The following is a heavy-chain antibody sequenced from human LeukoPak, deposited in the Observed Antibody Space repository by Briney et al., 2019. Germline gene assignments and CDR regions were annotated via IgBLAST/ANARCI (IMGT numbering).Heavy chain of an antibody. Sequence: SETLSLTCAVYGGSFSGYYWSWIRQPPGKGLEWIGEINHSGSTNYNPSLKSRVTISVDKSKNQFSLKLSSVTAADTAVYYCARLTINYYDSSGYRIDAFDIWGQGTMVTVSS. J-gene: IGHJ3*02. D-gene: IGHD3-22*01. CDR3: ARLTINYYDSSGYRIDAFDI. CDR2: INHSGST. CDR1: GGSFSGYY. V-gene: IGHV4-34*01.